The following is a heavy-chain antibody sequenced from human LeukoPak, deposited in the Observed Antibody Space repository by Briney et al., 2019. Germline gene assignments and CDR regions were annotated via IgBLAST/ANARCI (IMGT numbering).Heavy chain of an antibody. D-gene: IGHD1-1*01. CDR1: GFTFSSYA. J-gene: IGHJ3*02. CDR3: ARSYNWNDDAFDI. V-gene: IGHV3-30-3*01. Sequence: GRSLRLSCAASGFTFSSYAMHWVRQAPGKGLEGVAVISYDGSNKYYADSVKGRFTISRDNSKNTLYLQMNSLRAEDAAVYYCARSYNWNDDAFDIWGQGTMVTVSS. CDR2: ISYDGSNK.